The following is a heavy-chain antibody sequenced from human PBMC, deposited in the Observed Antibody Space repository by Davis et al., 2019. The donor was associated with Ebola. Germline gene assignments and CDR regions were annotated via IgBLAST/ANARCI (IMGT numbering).Heavy chain of an antibody. CDR1: GGSFSGYY. D-gene: IGHD5-18*01. J-gene: IGHJ6*02. Sequence: PSETLSLTCAVYGGSFSGYYWSWIRQPPGKGLEWIGEINHSGSTNYNPSLKSRVTISVDTSKNQFSLKLSSVTAADTAVYYCARDPVDTAMVNYYGMDVWGQGTTVTVSS. V-gene: IGHV4-34*01. CDR2: INHSGST. CDR3: ARDPVDTAMVNYYGMDV.